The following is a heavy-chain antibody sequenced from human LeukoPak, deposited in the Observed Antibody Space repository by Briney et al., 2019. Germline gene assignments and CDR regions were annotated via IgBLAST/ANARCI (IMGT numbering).Heavy chain of an antibody. V-gene: IGHV4-59*08. J-gene: IGHJ4*02. CDR3: ARHARDTSDYYDY. Sequence: SETLSLTCTVSGDXISXYXXXWIXXPPGKXXEWIGYIYYSGSTDYNPSLKSRVTISVDTSKNQFSLKLSSMTAADTAVYYCARHARDTSDYYDYWGRGTLVTVSS. CDR2: IYYSGST. D-gene: IGHD3-22*01. CDR1: GDXISXYX.